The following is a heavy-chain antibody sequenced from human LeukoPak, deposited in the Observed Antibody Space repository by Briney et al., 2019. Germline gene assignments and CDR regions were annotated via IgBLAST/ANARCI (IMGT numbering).Heavy chain of an antibody. Sequence: GGSLRLSCAASGFTFSSYAMHWVRQAPGKGLEYVSAISSNGGSTYYANSVKGRFTISRDNSKNTLYLQMGSLRAEDMAVYYCARKRYSSSWYDAFDIWGQGTMVTVSS. CDR3: ARKRYSSSWYDAFDI. CDR2: ISSNGGST. D-gene: IGHD6-13*01. J-gene: IGHJ3*02. V-gene: IGHV3-64*01. CDR1: GFTFSSYA.